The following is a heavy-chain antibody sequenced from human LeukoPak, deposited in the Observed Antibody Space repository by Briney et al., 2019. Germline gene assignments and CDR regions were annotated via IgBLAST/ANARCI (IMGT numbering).Heavy chain of an antibody. J-gene: IGHJ3*02. Sequence: SQTLSLTCTVSGGSISSGDYYWSWIRQPPGKGLEWIGYIYYSGSTYYNPSLKSRVTISVDTSKNQFSLKLSSVTAADTAVYYFARVLPGYFAFDIWGQGTMVTVSS. D-gene: IGHD2-21*01. CDR3: ARVLPGYFAFDI. CDR2: IYYSGST. CDR1: GGSISSGDYY. V-gene: IGHV4-30-4*01.